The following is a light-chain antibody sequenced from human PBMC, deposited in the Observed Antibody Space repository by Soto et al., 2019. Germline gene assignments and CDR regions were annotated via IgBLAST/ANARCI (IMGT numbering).Light chain of an antibody. J-gene: IGKJ1*01. CDR1: QSVSSN. Sequence: EIVMTQSPTTLSVSPGERATLSCRASQSVSSNLAWYQQKPGQAPRLLIYGASNRAAGVPPRFSGSGSGTEFTLTISSLQSEDCAVYYCQKYNNRPTWTFGQGTKVEI. CDR2: GAS. V-gene: IGKV3-15*01. CDR3: QKYNNRPTWT.